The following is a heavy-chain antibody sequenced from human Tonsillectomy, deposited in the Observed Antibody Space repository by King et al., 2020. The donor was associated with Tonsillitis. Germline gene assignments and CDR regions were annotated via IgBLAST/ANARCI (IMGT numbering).Heavy chain of an antibody. Sequence: VQLQESGPGLVKPSQTLSLTCTVSGGSISSGNYYWNWIRQPAGKGLEWIGRIYTSGSTNYHPSLKSRVTISVDTSKNQFSLNLSSVTAADSALYYCASENIAARGWYWGQGTLVTVSS. CDR1: GGSISSGNYY. CDR3: ASENIAARGWY. J-gene: IGHJ4*02. CDR2: IYTSGST. D-gene: IGHD6-6*01. V-gene: IGHV4-61*02.